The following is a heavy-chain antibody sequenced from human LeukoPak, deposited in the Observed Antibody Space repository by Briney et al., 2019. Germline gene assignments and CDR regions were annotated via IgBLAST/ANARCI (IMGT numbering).Heavy chain of an antibody. V-gene: IGHV3-48*03. D-gene: IGHD4-23*01. CDR3: ARDREVVTPYYFDY. Sequence: PGGSLRLSCVASGFTFSSYEMNWVRQAPGKGLEWVSYISSSGTTIYYADSVKGRFTISRDNAKNSLYLQMNSLRAEDTAVYYCARDREVVTPYYFDYWGQGTLVTVSS. CDR2: ISSSGTTI. J-gene: IGHJ4*02. CDR1: GFTFSSYE.